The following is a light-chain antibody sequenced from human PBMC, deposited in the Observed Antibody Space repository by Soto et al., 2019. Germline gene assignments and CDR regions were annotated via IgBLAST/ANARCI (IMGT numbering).Light chain of an antibody. Sequence: EIVMTQSPATLSVSPGERATLSCRASQSVSSNLAWYQQKPGQAPRLLIYGASTRATGLPARFSGSGSGTEFTLTISSLQSEDFAVYYCQQYNNWPPTFGQGTKLEIK. CDR1: QSVSSN. CDR3: QQYNNWPPT. V-gene: IGKV3-15*01. CDR2: GAS. J-gene: IGKJ2*01.